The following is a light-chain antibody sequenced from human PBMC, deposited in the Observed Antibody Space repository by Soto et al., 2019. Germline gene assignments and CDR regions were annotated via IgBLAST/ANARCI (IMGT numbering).Light chain of an antibody. Sequence: EIVMTQSPATLSVSPGERATLFCRASQSVSSTLAWYQQKPGQAHRLLIYAASTRATGFPARFSGSGSGTEFTLTISSLQSEDFAVYYCKQYKDWPLTFGGGTRLEI. J-gene: IGKJ5*01. V-gene: IGKV3-15*01. CDR3: KQYKDWPLT. CDR2: AAS. CDR1: QSVSST.